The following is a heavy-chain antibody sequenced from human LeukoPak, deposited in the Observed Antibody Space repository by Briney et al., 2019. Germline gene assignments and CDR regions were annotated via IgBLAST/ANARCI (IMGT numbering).Heavy chain of an antibody. CDR3: ARVRAQGYYYDSSGYYGSAFDI. V-gene: IGHV1-46*01. J-gene: IGHJ3*02. CDR2: INPSGGST. CDR1: GYTFTSYY. D-gene: IGHD3-22*01. Sequence: ASVKVSCKASGYTFTSYYMHWVRQAPGQGLEWMGIINPSGGSTSYAQKFQGRVTMTRDMSTSTVYMELSSLRSEDTAVYYCARVRAQGYYYDSSGYYGSAFDIWGQGTMVTVSS.